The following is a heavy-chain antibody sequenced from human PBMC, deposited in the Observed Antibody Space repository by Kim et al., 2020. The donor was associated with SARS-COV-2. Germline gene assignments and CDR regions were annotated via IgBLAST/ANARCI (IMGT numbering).Heavy chain of an antibody. Sequence: VKGRFTISRDNSKNTLYLQMNSLGAEDTAVYYCAKEGEQWLVVSCLDFDYWGQGTLVTVSS. CDR3: AKEGEQWLVVSCLDFDY. V-gene: IGHV3-30*02. J-gene: IGHJ4*02. D-gene: IGHD6-19*01.